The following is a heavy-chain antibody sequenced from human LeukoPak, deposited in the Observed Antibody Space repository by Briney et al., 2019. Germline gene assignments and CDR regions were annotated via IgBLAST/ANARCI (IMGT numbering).Heavy chain of an antibody. CDR2: INPNSGGT. Sequence: EASVKVSCKASGYTFTSYDINWVRPATGQGLEWMGWINPNSGGTNYAQKFQGRVTMTRDTSISTAYMELSRLRSDDTAVYYCARDRAAVTTEFDPWGQGTLVTVSS. CDR3: ARDRAAVTTEFDP. D-gene: IGHD4-17*01. CDR1: GYTFTSYD. V-gene: IGHV1-2*02. J-gene: IGHJ5*02.